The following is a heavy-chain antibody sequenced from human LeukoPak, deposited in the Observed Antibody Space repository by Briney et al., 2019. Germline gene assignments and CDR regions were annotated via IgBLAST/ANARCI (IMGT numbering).Heavy chain of an antibody. CDR2: IYYSGST. J-gene: IGHJ4*02. D-gene: IGHD6-25*01. CDR1: GGSFSGYY. CDR3: ASAEAGLYFDY. V-gene: IGHV4-59*01. Sequence: SETLSLTCAVYGGSFSGYYWSWIRQPPGKGLEWIGYIYYSGSTNYNPSLKSRVTISVDTSKNQFSLKLSSVTAADTAVYYCASAEAGLYFDYWGQGTLVTVSS.